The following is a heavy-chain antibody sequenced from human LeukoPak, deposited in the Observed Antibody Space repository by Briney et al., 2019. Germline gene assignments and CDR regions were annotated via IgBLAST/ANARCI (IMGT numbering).Heavy chain of an antibody. D-gene: IGHD6-19*01. CDR1: GFTFSSYA. J-gene: IGHJ5*02. V-gene: IGHV3-23*01. CDR3: AKDLNGIAVAGPYNWFDP. CDR2: ISGSGGST. Sequence: GGSLRLSCAASGFTFSSYAMSWVRQAPGKGLEWVSAISGSGGSTYYADSVKGRFTISRDNSKNTLYLQMNSLRAEDTAVYYCAKDLNGIAVAGPYNWFDPWGQGTLVTVSS.